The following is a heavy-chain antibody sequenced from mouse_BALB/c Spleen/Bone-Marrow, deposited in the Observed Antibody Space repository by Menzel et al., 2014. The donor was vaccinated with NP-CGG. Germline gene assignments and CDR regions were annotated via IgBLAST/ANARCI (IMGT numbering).Heavy chain of an antibody. Sequence: EVQLQESGGGLVQPGGSMKLSCVASGFTFSNYWMNWVRQSPEKGLEWVAEIRLKSNNYATHYAESVKGRFTISRDDSKRSVYLQMNNLRAEDAGIYYCTRPRDGYSFAYWGQGTLVTVSA. J-gene: IGHJ3*01. D-gene: IGHD2-3*01. CDR2: IRLKSNNYAT. V-gene: IGHV6-6*02. CDR1: GFTFSNYW. CDR3: TRPRDGYSFAY.